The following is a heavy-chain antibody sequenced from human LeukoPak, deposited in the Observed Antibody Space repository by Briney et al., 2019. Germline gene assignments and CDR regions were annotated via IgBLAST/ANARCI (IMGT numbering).Heavy chain of an antibody. V-gene: IGHV1-8*01. CDR1: GYTFTSYD. CDR2: MSPNSGNT. D-gene: IGHD3-9*01. Sequence: ASVKVSCKASGYTFTSYDINWVRQATGQGLEWMGWMSPNSGNTGYAQKFQGRVTMTRNTSISTAYMELSSLRSEDTAVYYCARGPVLRYFDWSPGGWFDPLGPGNPGHRLL. CDR3: ARGPVLRYFDWSPGGWFDP. J-gene: IGHJ5*02.